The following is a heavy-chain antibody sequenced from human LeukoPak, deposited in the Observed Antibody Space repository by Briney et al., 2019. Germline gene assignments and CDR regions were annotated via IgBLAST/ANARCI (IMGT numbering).Heavy chain of an antibody. CDR3: AKRGSSTGLYYFDY. CDR2: VSGSGGGT. J-gene: IGHJ4*02. Sequence: SGGSLRLSCAASGFTFSSYAMSWVRQAPGKGLERVSIVSGSGGGTYYADSVKGRFTISRDNSKNTLYLQMNTLRAEDTAVYYCAKRGSSTGLYYFDYWGQGTLVTVSS. CDR1: GFTFSSYA. D-gene: IGHD2-2*01. V-gene: IGHV3-23*01.